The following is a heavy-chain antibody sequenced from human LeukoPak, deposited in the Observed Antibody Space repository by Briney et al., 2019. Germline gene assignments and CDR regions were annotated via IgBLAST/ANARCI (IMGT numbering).Heavy chain of an antibody. D-gene: IGHD2-15*01. CDR2: IKQDGSEK. J-gene: IGHJ6*02. V-gene: IGHV3-7*01. CDR3: ARWGYCSGGSCYLMPYYHYGMDV. Sequence: GGSLRLSCAASGFTFSSYWMSWVRQAPGKGLEWVANIKQDGSEKYYVDSVKGRFTISRDNAKNSLYLQMNSLRAEDTAVYYCARWGYCSGGSCYLMPYYHYGMDVWGQGTTVTVSS. CDR1: GFTFSSYW.